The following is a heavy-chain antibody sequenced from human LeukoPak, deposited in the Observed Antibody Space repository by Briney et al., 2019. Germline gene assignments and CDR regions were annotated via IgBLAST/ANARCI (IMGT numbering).Heavy chain of an antibody. J-gene: IGHJ6*02. V-gene: IGHV3-30*03. CDR2: ISYDGSNK. CDR3: ARDGMDV. CDR1: GFTFSSYG. Sequence: GGSLRLSCAASGFTFSSYGMYWVRQAPGKGLEWVAVISYDGSNKYYADSVKSRFTISRDNSKNTLYLQMNSLRAEDTAVYYCARDGMDVWGQGTTVTVSS.